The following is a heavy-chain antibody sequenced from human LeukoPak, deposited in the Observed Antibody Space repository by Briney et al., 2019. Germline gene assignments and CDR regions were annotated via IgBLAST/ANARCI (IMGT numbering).Heavy chain of an antibody. CDR1: EFTFSKYA. Sequence: GGSLRLSCAASEFTFSKYAMHWVRQAPGKGLEWVTFIRYDGSTQYYIDSVKGRFTISRDNAKNTMYLQMNSLRTEDTAIYYCAKDLEYSGSGTPGASDYWGQGTLVTVSA. CDR2: IRYDGSTQ. J-gene: IGHJ4*02. CDR3: AKDLEYSGSGTPGASDY. D-gene: IGHD3-10*01. V-gene: IGHV3-30*02.